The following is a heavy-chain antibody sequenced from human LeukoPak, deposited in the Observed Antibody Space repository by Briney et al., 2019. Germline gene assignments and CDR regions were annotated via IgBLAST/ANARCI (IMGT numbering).Heavy chain of an antibody. V-gene: IGHV1-8*01. CDR2: MNPNSGNT. D-gene: IGHD3-3*01. CDR1: GYTFTSYD. Sequence: ASVKVSCKASGYTFTSYDIHWVRQATGQGLEWMGWMNPNSGNTGYAQKFQGRVTMTRNTSIRTAYMELSSLRSEDTAVYYCARGRVFWKRLPPKGYYFYYWGQGTLVTVSS. J-gene: IGHJ4*02. CDR3: ARGRVFWKRLPPKGYYFYY.